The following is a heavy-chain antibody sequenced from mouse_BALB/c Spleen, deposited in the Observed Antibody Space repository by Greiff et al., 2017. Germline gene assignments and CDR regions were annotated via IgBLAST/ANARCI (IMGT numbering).Heavy chain of an antibody. V-gene: IGHV5-17*02. CDR2: ISSGSSTI. CDR1: GFTFSSFG. Sequence: DVQLVESGGGLVQPGGSRKLSCAASGFTFSSFGMHWVRQAPEKGLEWVAYISSGSSTIYYADTVKGRFTISRDNPKNTLYLEMSSLRSEDTAMYYCARITGFAYWGQGTLVTVSA. CDR3: ARITGFAY. J-gene: IGHJ3*01.